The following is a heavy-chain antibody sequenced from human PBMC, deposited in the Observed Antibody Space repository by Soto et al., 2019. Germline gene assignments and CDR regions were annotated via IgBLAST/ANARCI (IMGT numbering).Heavy chain of an antibody. J-gene: IGHJ6*02. D-gene: IGHD6-6*01. Sequence: ASVKVSCKASGYTFTGYYMHWVRQAPGQGLEWMGWINPNSGGTNYAQKFQGRVTMTRDTSISTAYMELSRLRSDDTAVYYCARGRREYPSYYYGMDVWGQGTTVTVSS. CDR1: GYTFTGYY. CDR3: ARGRREYPSYYYGMDV. CDR2: INPNSGGT. V-gene: IGHV1-2*02.